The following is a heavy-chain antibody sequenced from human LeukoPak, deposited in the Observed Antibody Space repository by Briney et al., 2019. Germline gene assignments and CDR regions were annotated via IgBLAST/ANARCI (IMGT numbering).Heavy chain of an antibody. CDR3: ARIRIAAAGPFDY. CDR2: IDPGDFDT. D-gene: IGHD6-13*01. Sequence: GESLKISCQGSGYAFTTYGIGWVRRMAGKGREWMGSIDPGDFDTTYSPSFHAQVTISADKSSTTASLQWSSLKSSHTARQYIARIRIAAAGPFDYWGQGTLVTVSS. J-gene: IGHJ4*02. V-gene: IGHV5-51*01. CDR1: GYAFTTYG.